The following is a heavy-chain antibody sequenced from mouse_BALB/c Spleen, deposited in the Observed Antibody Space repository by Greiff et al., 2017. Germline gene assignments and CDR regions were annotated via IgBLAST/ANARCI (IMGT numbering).Heavy chain of an antibody. V-gene: IGHV5-17*02. D-gene: IGHD1-1*01. CDR3: ARGGSYFDY. J-gene: IGHJ2*01. Sequence: VQLKESGGGLVQPGGSRKLSCAASGFTFSSFGMHWVRQAPEKGLEWVAYISSGSSTIYYADTVKGRFTISRDNPKNTLFLQMTSLRSEDTAMYYCARGGSYFDYWGQGTTLTVSS. CDR2: ISSGSSTI. CDR1: GFTFSSFG.